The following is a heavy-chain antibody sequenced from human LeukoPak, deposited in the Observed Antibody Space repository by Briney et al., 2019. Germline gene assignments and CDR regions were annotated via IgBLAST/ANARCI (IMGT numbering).Heavy chain of an antibody. CDR1: GFTFSSYS. V-gene: IGHV3-21*01. CDR2: ISSSSSYI. J-gene: IGHJ4*02. CDR3: ARDSGSYYGFDY. D-gene: IGHD1-26*01. Sequence: GGSPRLSCAASGFTFSSYSMNWVRQAPGKGLEWVSSISSSSSYIYYADSVKGRFAISRDNAKNSLYLQMNSLRAEDTAVYHCARDSGSYYGFDYWGQGTLVTVSS.